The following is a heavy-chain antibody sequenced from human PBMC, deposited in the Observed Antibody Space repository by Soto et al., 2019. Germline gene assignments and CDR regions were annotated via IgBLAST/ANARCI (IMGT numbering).Heavy chain of an antibody. CDR1: GGSISSYY. D-gene: IGHD3-3*02. CDR3: DRARNWSVFETDGREDITCMDV. J-gene: IGHJ6*02. Sequence: PSETLSLTCTVSGGSISSYYWSWIRQPPGKGLEWIGYIYYSGSTNYNPSLKSRVTISVDTSKNQFSLKLSSVTAADTAVYYCDRARNWSVFETDGREDITCMDVWGQGNTVTVSS. CDR2: IYYSGST. V-gene: IGHV4-59*01.